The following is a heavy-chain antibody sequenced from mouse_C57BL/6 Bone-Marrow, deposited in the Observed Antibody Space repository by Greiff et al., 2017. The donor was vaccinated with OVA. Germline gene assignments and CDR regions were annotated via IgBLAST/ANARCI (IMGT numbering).Heavy chain of an antibody. CDR3: ARLKVYYGNLFDY. D-gene: IGHD2-1*01. V-gene: IGHV1-59*01. J-gene: IGHJ2*01. CDR2: IDPSDSYT. CDR1: GYTFTSYW. Sequence: QVQLQQPGAELVRPGTSVKLSCKASGYTFTSYWMHWVKQRPGQGLEWIGVIDPSDSYTNYNQRFKGKATLTVDTSSSTAYMPLSSLTSEDSAVYYCARLKVYYGNLFDYWGQGTTLTVSS.